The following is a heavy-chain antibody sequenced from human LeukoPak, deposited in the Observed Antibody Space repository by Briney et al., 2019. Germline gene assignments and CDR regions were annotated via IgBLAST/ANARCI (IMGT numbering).Heavy chain of an antibody. CDR1: GGSISSYY. D-gene: IGHD6-13*01. V-gene: IGHV4-59*01. CDR3: ARSAAGTAYNFDC. CDR2: IFYSGST. J-gene: IGHJ4*02. Sequence: SQTLSLTCTVSGGSISSYYWSWIRQPPGKGLEWIGYIFYSGSTNYNPSLKSRVTISVDTSKNQFSLKLSSVTAADTGVYYCARSAAGTAYNFDCWGQGTLVTVSS.